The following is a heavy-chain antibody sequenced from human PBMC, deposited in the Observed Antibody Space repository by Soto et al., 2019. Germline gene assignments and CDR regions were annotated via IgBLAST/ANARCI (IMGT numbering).Heavy chain of an antibody. D-gene: IGHD6-19*01. CDR3: ARDERGAVAGFFYY. CDR2: ISYEGSNK. J-gene: IGHJ4*02. Sequence: QVQLVESGGGVSQPGRPRSPPVPASGFTFSSFVSHWARQAPAKGRGGVAVISYEGSNKYYADSVKGRFTISGDNSKNTLYLQMNSLRAEDTAVYYCARDERGAVAGFFYYWGQGTLVTVSS. CDR1: GFTFSSFV. V-gene: IGHV3-30-3*01.